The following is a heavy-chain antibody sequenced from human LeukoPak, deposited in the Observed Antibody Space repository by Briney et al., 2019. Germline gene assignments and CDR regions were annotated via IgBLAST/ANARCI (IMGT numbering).Heavy chain of an antibody. D-gene: IGHD6-13*01. CDR3: TRSISTWHTWYLDL. Sequence: GASVKVSCKVSGYTFTGFGISWVRQAPGQGHEWMGWISGYSGDTKYAQKLQGRVTMTTDPSTSTAYMELRSLRSDDTAVYFCTRSISTWHTWYLDLWGRGTLVTVSS. V-gene: IGHV1-18*01. CDR2: ISGYSGDT. CDR1: GYTFTGFG. J-gene: IGHJ2*01.